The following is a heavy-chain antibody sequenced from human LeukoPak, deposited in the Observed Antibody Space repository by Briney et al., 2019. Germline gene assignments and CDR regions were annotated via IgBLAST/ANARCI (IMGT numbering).Heavy chain of an antibody. V-gene: IGHV3-7*01. Sequence: GGSLRLSCADSGFTFSSHWMNWVRQAPGRELEWVGNINPDGSQTYYVDSVRGRFTISRDNAKDSVYLQMNTLRVEDTAVYYCLGSADRGWGQGTLVTVSS. CDR3: LGSADRG. D-gene: IGHD6-25*01. CDR2: INPDGSQT. CDR1: GFTFSSHW. J-gene: IGHJ4*02.